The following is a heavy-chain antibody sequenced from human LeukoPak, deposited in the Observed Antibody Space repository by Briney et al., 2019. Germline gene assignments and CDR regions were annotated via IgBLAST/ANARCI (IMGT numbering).Heavy chain of an antibody. D-gene: IGHD3-22*01. V-gene: IGHV4-34*01. CDR3: ARVGLGYYDTSGYFRGPFDY. J-gene: IGHJ4*02. Sequence: PSVTLSLTCAVDGGSFRGFYWSRLRQPPGKGLEWIGGNNHSGRTNYNPSLKSRVTISVDTSKNQFSLKLSSVTAADTAVYYCARVGLGYYDTSGYFRGPFDYWGQGTLVTVSS. CDR2: NNHSGRT. CDR1: GGSFRGFY.